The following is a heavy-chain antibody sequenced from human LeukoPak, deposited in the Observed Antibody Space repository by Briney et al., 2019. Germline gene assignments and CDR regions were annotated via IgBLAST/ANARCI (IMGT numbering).Heavy chain of an antibody. CDR3: AREYYGDFFDY. D-gene: IGHD4-17*01. CDR1: GFTFSTFW. V-gene: IGHV3-7*01. Sequence: GGSLRLSCVASGFTFSTFWMTWARQAPGKGLEWVASIKQHGSEKYYVDSVKGRFTISRDNAKNSLYLQMNSLRAEDTAVYYCAREYYGDFFDYWGQGTLVTVSS. J-gene: IGHJ4*02. CDR2: IKQHGSEK.